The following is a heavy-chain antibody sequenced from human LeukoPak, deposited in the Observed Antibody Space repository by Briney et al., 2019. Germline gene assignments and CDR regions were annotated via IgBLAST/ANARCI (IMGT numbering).Heavy chain of an antibody. V-gene: IGHV3-23*01. CDR3: AKVSDYQLPLGGYNWFDP. D-gene: IGHD2-2*01. CDR2: ISGSGGST. J-gene: IGHJ5*02. CDR1: GFTFSSYA. Sequence: PGGSLRLSCAASGFTFSSYAMSWVRQAPGKGLEWVSAISGSGGSTYYADSVKGRFTISRDNSKNTLYLQMNSLRAEDTAVYYCAKVSDYQLPLGGYNWFDPWGQGTLVTVSS.